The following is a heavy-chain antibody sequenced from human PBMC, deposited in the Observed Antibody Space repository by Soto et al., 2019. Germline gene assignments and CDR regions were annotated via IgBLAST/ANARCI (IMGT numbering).Heavy chain of an antibody. J-gene: IGHJ4*02. CDR3: VRYCSTTLCNGVATRTFDY. CDR2: ISTSGSTV. V-gene: IGHV3-48*03. D-gene: IGHD2-2*01. Sequence: GGSLRLSCAASRFTFSTYEMNWVRQAPGKGLEWVSYISTSGSTVYYADSVKGRFTIFRDNTRNSLYLQMNSLRDEDTALYYCVRYCSTTLCNGVATRTFDYWGQGTLVTVSS. CDR1: RFTFSTYE.